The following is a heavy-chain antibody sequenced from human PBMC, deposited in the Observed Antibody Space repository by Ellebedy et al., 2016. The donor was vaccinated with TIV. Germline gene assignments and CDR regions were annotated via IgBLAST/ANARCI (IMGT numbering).Heavy chain of an antibody. CDR3: ARGGPRRGLLWRDFDN. J-gene: IGHJ4*02. D-gene: IGHD1-14*01. V-gene: IGHV3-11*06. CDR2: IDRTGRHT. Sequence: GESLKISCAASKFSFSDFYMAWIRQAPGTALECISYIDRTGRHTSYADTVQGRFTISRDNAENSLYLQMDNLRVYDTAVYFCARGGPRRGLLWRDFDNWGQGTLVTVSS. CDR1: KFSFSDFY.